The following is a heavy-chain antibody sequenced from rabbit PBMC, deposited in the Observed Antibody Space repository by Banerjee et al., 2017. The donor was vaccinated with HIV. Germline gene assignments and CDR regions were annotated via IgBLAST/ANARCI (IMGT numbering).Heavy chain of an antibody. CDR3: TRGLVAGVLNL. J-gene: IGHJ4*01. CDR1: GFTLSSYY. D-gene: IGHD4-1*01. Sequence: QSLEESGGDLVKPGASLTLTCTASGFTLSSYYMCWVRQAPGKGLEWIACIYTGSSGSTYYASWAKGRFTISKTSSTTVTLQMTSLTAADTATYFCTRGLVAGVLNLWGPGTLVTVS. V-gene: IGHV1S40*01. CDR2: IYTGSSGST.